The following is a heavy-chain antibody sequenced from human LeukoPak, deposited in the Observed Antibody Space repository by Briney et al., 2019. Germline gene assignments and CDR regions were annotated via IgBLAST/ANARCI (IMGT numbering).Heavy chain of an antibody. D-gene: IGHD6-13*01. V-gene: IGHV1-8*01. J-gene: IGHJ6*02. CDR1: GYTFTSYD. Sequence: ASVNVSCKASGYTFTSYDINWVRQAPGQGLEWMGWMNPNSGNTGYAQKFQGRVTMTRNTSISTAYMELSSLKSEDTAVYYCARAYSSSRLYYYYYGMDVWGQGTTVTVSS. CDR2: MNPNSGNT. CDR3: ARAYSSSRLYYYYYGMDV.